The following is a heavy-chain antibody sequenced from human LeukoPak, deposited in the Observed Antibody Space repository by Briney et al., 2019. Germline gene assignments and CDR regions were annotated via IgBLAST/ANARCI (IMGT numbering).Heavy chain of an antibody. V-gene: IGHV3-30*02. CDR1: GFTFSSYG. J-gene: IGHJ3*02. D-gene: IGHD1-14*01. CDR3: AKTNNRNAFDI. CDR2: IRYDNTNK. Sequence: GGSLRLSCAASGFTFSSYGMHWVRQAPGKGLEWVAFIRYDNTNKYYADSVKGRFTISRDNSKNTLYLQTNSLRAEDTAVYYCAKTNNRNAFDIWGQGTMVTVSS.